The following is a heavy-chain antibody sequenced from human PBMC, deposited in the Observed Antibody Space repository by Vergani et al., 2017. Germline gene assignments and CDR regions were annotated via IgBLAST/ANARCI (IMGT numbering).Heavy chain of an antibody. CDR1: GSTFSGYG. CDR3: ARVSYGSGHADQ. J-gene: IGHJ4*02. D-gene: IGHD6-19*01. CDR2: IWYDGSNK. V-gene: IGHV3-33*01. Sequence: QVQLVESGGGVVQPGRSLRLSCAASGSTFSGYGMHWVRQAPGKGLEWVAVIWYDGSNKYYADSVQGRFTISRDNSKNTLYLQIDGLRVEDTAVYYCARVSYGSGHADQWGQGTLVTVSS.